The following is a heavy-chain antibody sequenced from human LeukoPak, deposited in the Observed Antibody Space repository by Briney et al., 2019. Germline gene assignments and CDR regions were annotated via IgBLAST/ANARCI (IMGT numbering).Heavy chain of an antibody. Sequence: PGGSLRLSCAASGFTFDDYGMSWVRQAPGKGLEWVSDINWNGGSTGYADSVKGRFTISRDNAKNSLYLQMNSLRAEGTALYYCAKVEMYYYDSSPAPYFDYWGQGTLVTVSS. CDR3: AKVEMYYYDSSPAPYFDY. J-gene: IGHJ4*02. CDR1: GFTFDDYG. V-gene: IGHV3-20*04. CDR2: INWNGGST. D-gene: IGHD3-22*01.